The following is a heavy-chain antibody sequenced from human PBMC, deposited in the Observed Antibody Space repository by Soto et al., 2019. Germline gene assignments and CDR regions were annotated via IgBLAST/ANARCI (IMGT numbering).Heavy chain of an antibody. V-gene: IGHV2-5*02. CDR1: GFSLSSTRVA. CDR2: FYWDDDK. CDR3: AHNVVAGLGYYFDY. D-gene: IGHD6-19*01. Sequence: QITLKESGPTLVKPTQTLTLTCTFSGFSLSSTRVAVGWIRQPPGKALEWLALFYWDDDKRYSPFLKSRLTITKDPSKNQVVLTMTNMDPVDTATYYCAHNVVAGLGYYFDYWGQGTLVTVSS. J-gene: IGHJ4*02.